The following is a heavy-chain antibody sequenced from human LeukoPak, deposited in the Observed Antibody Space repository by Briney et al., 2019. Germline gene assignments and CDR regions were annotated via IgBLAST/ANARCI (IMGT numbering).Heavy chain of an antibody. Sequence: SETLSLTCTVSGYSISNGYYWDWIRQPPGRGLEWIGNIYRSGSTSYNLSLKSRVTISVDTSKNHFSLKVNPVTAADTAVYYCARRHSSGWFYYWGQGTLVTASS. D-gene: IGHD6-19*01. CDR3: ARRHSSGWFYY. CDR2: IYRSGST. V-gene: IGHV4-38-2*02. CDR1: GYSISNGYY. J-gene: IGHJ4*02.